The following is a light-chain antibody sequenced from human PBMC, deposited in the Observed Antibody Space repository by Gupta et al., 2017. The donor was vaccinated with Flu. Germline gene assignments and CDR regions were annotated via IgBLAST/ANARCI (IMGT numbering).Light chain of an antibody. V-gene: IGKV4-1*01. CDR1: QSVLYSSNNKNY. J-gene: IGKJ1*01. CDR2: WAS. CDR3: QQYYSTPWT. Sequence: XMXXXPXSXAGXPGXXXTINCKSSQSVLYSSNNKNYLAWYQQKPGQPPKLLIYWASTRESGVPDRFSGSGSGTDFTLTISSLQAEDVAVYYCQQYYSTPWTFGQGTKVEIK.